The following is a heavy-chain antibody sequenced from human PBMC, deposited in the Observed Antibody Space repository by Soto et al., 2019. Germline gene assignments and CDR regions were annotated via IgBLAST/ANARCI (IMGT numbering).Heavy chain of an antibody. CDR3: ARGIAASPQAAFDI. J-gene: IGHJ3*02. Sequence: SVKVSCKASGGTFSSYAISWVRQAPGQGLEWMGGIIPIFGTANYAQKFQGRVTITAQESTSTAYMELSSLRSEDTAVYYCARGIAASPQAAFDICGQRTIVTI. CDR1: GGTFSSYA. CDR2: IIPIFGTA. V-gene: IGHV1-69*13. D-gene: IGHD6-6*01.